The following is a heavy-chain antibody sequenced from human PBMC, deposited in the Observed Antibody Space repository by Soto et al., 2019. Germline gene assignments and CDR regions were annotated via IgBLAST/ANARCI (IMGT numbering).Heavy chain of an antibody. J-gene: IGHJ6*02. CDR2: TYYRSKWYN. CDR3: ARDQFPFYSSGYSIYYYYYGMDV. Sequence: SQTLSLTCAISGDSVSSNSAAWNWIRQSPSRGLEWLGRTYYRSKWYNDYAVSVKSRITINPDTSKNQFSLQLNSVTPEDTAVYYCARDQFPFYSSGYSIYYYYYGMDVWGQGTTVTVSS. CDR1: GDSVSSNSAA. D-gene: IGHD3-22*01. V-gene: IGHV6-1*01.